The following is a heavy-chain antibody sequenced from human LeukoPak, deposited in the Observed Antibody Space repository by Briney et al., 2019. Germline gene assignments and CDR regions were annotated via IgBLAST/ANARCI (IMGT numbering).Heavy chain of an antibody. V-gene: IGHV1-8*01. CDR3: ARAPGGYYYGMDV. J-gene: IGHJ6*02. CDR1: GYTFTSYD. CDR2: INPNSGNT. D-gene: IGHD3-16*01. Sequence: ASVKDSCKAPGYTFTSYDTSWVRPATGQGLGWMGWINPNSGNTGSAQKFQGRVTMTRNTSISTAYMELSSLRSEDTAVYYCARAPGGYYYGMDVWGQGTTVTVSS.